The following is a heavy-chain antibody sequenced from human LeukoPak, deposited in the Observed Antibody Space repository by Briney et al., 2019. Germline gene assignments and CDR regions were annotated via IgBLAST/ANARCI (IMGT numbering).Heavy chain of an antibody. CDR3: ARAYSSGWPYYYYGMDV. J-gene: IGHJ6*02. D-gene: IGHD6-19*01. V-gene: IGHV1-69*01. CDR2: IIPIFGTA. CDR1: GGTFSSYA. Sequence: SVKVSCKASGGTFSSYAISWVRQAPGQGLEWMGGIIPIFGTANYAQKFQGRVTITADESTSTAYMELSSLRSEVTAVYYCARAYSSGWPYYYYGMDVWGQGTTVTVSS.